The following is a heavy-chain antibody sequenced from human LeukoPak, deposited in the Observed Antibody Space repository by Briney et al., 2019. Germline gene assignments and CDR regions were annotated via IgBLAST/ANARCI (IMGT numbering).Heavy chain of an antibody. CDR2: ISYDGSNK. V-gene: IGHV3-30-3*01. D-gene: IGHD2-21*02. J-gene: IGHJ4*02. CDR3: ARDQGHDFPYY. CDR1: GFTFSSYA. Sequence: GGSLRLSCAASGFTFSSYAMHWVRQAPGKGLEWVAVISYDGSNKYHADSVKGRFTVSRDNSKNTLYLQMNSLRAEDTAVYYCARDQGHDFPYYWGQGTLVTVSS.